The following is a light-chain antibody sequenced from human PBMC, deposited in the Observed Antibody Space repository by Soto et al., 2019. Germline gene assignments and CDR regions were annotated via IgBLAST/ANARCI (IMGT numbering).Light chain of an antibody. CDR3: QQLNSYPLT. CDR1: QGISSY. Sequence: DIQLPQSPSFLSASVGDSVPITCRASQGISSYLAWYQQKPGKAPKLLIYAASTLQSGVPSRFSGSGSGTEFTLTISSLQPEDFATYYCQQLNSYPLTVGGGTKVDIK. V-gene: IGKV1-9*01. J-gene: IGKJ4*01. CDR2: AAS.